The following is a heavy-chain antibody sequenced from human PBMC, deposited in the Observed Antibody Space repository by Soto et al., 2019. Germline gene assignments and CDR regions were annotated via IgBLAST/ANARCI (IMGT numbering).Heavy chain of an antibody. J-gene: IGHJ6*02. Sequence: PSQTLSLTCAISGDSVSSNSAAWNWIRQSPSRGLEWLGRTYYRSKWYNDYAVSVRSRITINPDTSKNQFSLQLNSVTPEDTAVYYCARGYCSGGSCFYYYGMDVWGQGTTVTVSS. D-gene: IGHD2-15*01. V-gene: IGHV6-1*01. CDR2: TYYRSKWYN. CDR3: ARGYCSGGSCFYYYGMDV. CDR1: GDSVSSNSAA.